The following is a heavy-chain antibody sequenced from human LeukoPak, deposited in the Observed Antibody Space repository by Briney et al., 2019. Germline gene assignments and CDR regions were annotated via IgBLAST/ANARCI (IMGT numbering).Heavy chain of an antibody. V-gene: IGHV3-23*01. CDR2: ISGSGGST. Sequence: GGSLRLSCAASGFTFSSYAMSWVRQAPGKGLEWVSAISGSGGSTYYADSVKGRFTISRDNSKNTLYLQMNSLRAEDTAVYYCAKGVRDYHHAYYFDYWGQGTLVTVSS. J-gene: IGHJ4*02. CDR3: AKGVRDYHHAYYFDY. CDR1: GFTFSSYA. D-gene: IGHD4-11*01.